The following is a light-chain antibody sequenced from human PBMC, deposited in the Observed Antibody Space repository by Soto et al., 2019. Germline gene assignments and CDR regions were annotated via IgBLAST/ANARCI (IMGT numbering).Light chain of an antibody. CDR3: QHYGSSRT. CDR1: QSVSDNY. Sequence: EIVLTQSPGTLSLSPGERATLSCRASQSVSDNYLAWYQQKPGQAPRLLIYGASSRATGIPDRFSGSGSGTDFTLTISRLEPEDFVVYYCQHYGSSRTFGQGTKVEIK. CDR2: GAS. V-gene: IGKV3-20*01. J-gene: IGKJ1*01.